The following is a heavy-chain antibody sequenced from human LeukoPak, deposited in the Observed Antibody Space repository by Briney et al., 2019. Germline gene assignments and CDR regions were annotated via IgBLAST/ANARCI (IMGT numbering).Heavy chain of an antibody. D-gene: IGHD2-15*01. V-gene: IGHV3-30*18. CDR3: AKDLGVYCSGGSCYSTDY. CDR2: ISYDGSNK. J-gene: IGHJ4*02. Sequence: PGGSLRLSCAASGFTFSSYGMHWVRQAPGKGLEWVAVISYDGSNKYYADSVKGRFTISRDNSKNTLYLQMNSLRAEDTAVYYCAKDLGVYCSGGSCYSTDYWGQGTLVTVSS. CDR1: GFTFSSYG.